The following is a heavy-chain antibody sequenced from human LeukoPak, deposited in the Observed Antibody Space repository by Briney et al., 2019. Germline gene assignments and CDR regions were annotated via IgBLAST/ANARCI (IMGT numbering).Heavy chain of an antibody. D-gene: IGHD2-2*01. CDR2: ISGNGGST. CDR3: AKDSCSSTSCYRGVDY. J-gene: IGHJ4*02. CDR1: GFTFSTYA. Sequence: GGSLRLSCAASGFTFSTYAMSWVRQAPGKGLEWVSVISGNGGSTYYADSVKGRFTISRDNSKNTLNLQMNSLRAEDTAVYYCAKDSCSSTSCYRGVDYWGQGTLVTVSS. V-gene: IGHV3-23*01.